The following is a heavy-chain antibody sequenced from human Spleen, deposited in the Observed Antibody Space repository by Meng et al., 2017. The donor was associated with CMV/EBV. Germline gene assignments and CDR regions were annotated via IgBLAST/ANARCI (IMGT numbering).Heavy chain of an antibody. J-gene: IGHJ4*02. V-gene: IGHV4-31*03. D-gene: IGHD1-26*01. CDR3: ASKSIVGATIDY. CDR1: GGSISRGGYY. CDR2: IYYSGST. Sequence: LRLSCTVSGGSISRGGYYWSWIRQHPGKGLEWIGYIYYSGSTYYNPSLKSRVTISVDTSKNQFSLKLSSVTAADTAVYYCASKSIVGATIDYWGQGTRVTVSS.